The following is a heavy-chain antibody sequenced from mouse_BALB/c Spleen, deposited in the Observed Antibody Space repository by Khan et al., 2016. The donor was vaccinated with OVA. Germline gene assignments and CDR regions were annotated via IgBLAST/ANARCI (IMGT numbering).Heavy chain of an antibody. CDR2: IYPGGDNT. J-gene: IGHJ3*01. CDR1: GYNFTDYY. CDR3: AREWAAWFPY. Sequence: QVQLLQSGAELARPGTSVKLSCKASGYNFTDYYINWIRQRTGQGLEWIGEIYPGGDNTYYHENLKGKATLTGDKSSSTLYLQLSSLTSEDSAVYFCAREWAAWFPYWGQGTLVTVSA. V-gene: IGHV1-76*01.